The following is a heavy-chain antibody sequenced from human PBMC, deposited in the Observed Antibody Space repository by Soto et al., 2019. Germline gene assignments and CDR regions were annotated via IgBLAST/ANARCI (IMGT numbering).Heavy chain of an antibody. J-gene: IGHJ3*02. CDR3: AIPLYAHCGFGI. D-gene: IGHD2-2*01. V-gene: IGHV4-39*01. CDR1: GDSMTISDFL. CDR2: IYYSGSA. Sequence: QLLESGPGLVKPSETLSLSCTVSGDSMTISDFLWGWVRQSPGKRQEWIGGIYYSGSAYYSPSLGSRATLSVHTSKNQFFLSVTSVTAAATAVYYCAIPLYAHCGFGIWGQGKLVTVS.